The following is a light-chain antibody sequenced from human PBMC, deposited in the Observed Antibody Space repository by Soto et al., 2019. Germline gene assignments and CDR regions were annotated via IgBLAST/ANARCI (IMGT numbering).Light chain of an antibody. CDR3: QAWDSSTVV. Sequence: SYELTQPPSVSVSTGQTASITCSGDKLGNKYACWYQQKAGQSPVLVIYQDVKRPSGIPERFSGSNSGNTATLTISGTQAMDEADYYCQAWDSSTVVFGGGTKVTVL. CDR1: KLGNKY. J-gene: IGLJ2*01. CDR2: QDV. V-gene: IGLV3-1*01.